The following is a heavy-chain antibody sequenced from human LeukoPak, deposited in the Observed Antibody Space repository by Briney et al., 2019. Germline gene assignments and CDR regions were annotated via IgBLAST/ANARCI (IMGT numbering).Heavy chain of an antibody. V-gene: IGHV3-33*06. CDR1: GFTFSSYG. CDR3: AKDYSGSPAYFDY. J-gene: IGHJ4*02. Sequence: GGSLRLSCAASGFTFSSYGMHWVRQAPGKGLEWVAVIWYDGSNKYYADSVKGRFTISRDNSKNTLCLQMNSLRAEDTAVYYCAKDYSGSPAYFDYWGQGTLVTVSS. CDR2: IWYDGSNK. D-gene: IGHD1-26*01.